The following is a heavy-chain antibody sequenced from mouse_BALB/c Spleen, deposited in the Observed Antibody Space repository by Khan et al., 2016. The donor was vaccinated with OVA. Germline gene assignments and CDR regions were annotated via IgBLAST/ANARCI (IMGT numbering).Heavy chain of an antibody. V-gene: IGHV3-6*02. CDR3: ARDYYGNGYFDY. CDR2: ISYDGSN. Sequence: EVQLQESGPGLVKPSQSLSLTCSVTGYSITSGYYWNWIRQFPGNKLERMGYISYDGSNNYNPSLKNRISITRDTSKNQFFLKLNSVTTEDTATYYCARDYYGNGYFDYWGQGTTLTVSS. CDR1: GYSITSGYY. J-gene: IGHJ2*01. D-gene: IGHD1-1*01.